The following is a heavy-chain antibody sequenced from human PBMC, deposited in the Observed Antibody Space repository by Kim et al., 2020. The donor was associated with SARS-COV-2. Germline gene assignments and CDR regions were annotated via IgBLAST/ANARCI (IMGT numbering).Heavy chain of an antibody. CDR1: GYTFTSYG. V-gene: IGHV1-18*01. Sequence: ASVKVSCTASGYTFTSYGISWVRQAPGQGLEWMGWISGYNARIKYAERFQGRVTVTKDTSTSTAYMELRSLRSDDTAVYYCARDGYYSDSSCYNDAFEVW. J-gene: IGHJ3*01. D-gene: IGHD3-22*01. CDR2: ISGYNARI. CDR3: ARDGYYSDSSCYNDAFEV.